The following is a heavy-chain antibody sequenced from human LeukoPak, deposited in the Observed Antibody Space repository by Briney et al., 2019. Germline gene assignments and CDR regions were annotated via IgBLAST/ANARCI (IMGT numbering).Heavy chain of an antibody. CDR3: ARQHSSSVYGMDV. V-gene: IGHV5-51*01. CDR2: IYPGDSDT. D-gene: IGHD6-6*01. J-gene: IGHJ6*02. Sequence: GESLKISCKGSGYSFTSYWIGWVRQMPGKGLEWMGIIYPGDSDTRYSPSFQGQVTISADKSISTAYLQWSSLKASDTAMHYCARQHSSSVYGMDVWGQGTTVTVSS. CDR1: GYSFTSYW.